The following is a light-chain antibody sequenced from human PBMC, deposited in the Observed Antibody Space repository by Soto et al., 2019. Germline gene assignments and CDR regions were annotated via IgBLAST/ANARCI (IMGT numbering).Light chain of an antibody. Sequence: EIVMTQSPATLSVSPGERATLSCRASQSVSNNLAWYQQKPGQAPRLLIYGASTRATGIPARFSGSGSGTEFTLIISSLQSEDFAVYYCQPYYEWVTFGGGTKVEIK. CDR3: QPYYEWVT. J-gene: IGKJ4*01. V-gene: IGKV3-15*01. CDR2: GAS. CDR1: QSVSNN.